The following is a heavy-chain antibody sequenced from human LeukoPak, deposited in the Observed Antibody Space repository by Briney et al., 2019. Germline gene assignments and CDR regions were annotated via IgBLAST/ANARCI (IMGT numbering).Heavy chain of an antibody. CDR1: GFTFDDYT. CDR3: AKDIRYRSGYSYGSFDY. J-gene: IGHJ4*02. Sequence: GGSLRLSCAASGFTFDDYTMHWVRQGLGKGLEWVSLISWDGDNTYYADSVKGRFTISRDNRANSPYLQMNSLRSEDTALYYCAKDIRYRSGYSYGSFDYWGQGTLVTVSS. V-gene: IGHV3-43*01. CDR2: ISWDGDNT. D-gene: IGHD5-18*01.